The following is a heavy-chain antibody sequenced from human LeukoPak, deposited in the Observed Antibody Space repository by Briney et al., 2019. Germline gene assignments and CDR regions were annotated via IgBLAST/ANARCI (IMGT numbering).Heavy chain of an antibody. Sequence: PGGSLRLSCVASGFTLGTSDMTWVRQAPGKGLEWVSSISGSGALTFYADSVKGRFTISRDNSKNTLYLQMNSLRAEDTAVYYCARVEYSSSWYNWFDPWGQGTLVTVSS. D-gene: IGHD6-13*01. CDR3: ARVEYSSSWYNWFDP. CDR2: ISGSGALT. V-gene: IGHV3-23*01. J-gene: IGHJ5*02. CDR1: GFTLGTSD.